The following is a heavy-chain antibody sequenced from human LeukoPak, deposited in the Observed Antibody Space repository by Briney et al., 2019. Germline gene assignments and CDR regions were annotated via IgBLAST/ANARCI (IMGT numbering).Heavy chain of an antibody. CDR3: AKDWAGSDKRYYFDY. D-gene: IGHD5-24*01. V-gene: IGHV3-23*01. J-gene: IGHJ4*02. CDR1: GFTFSSYA. CDR2: LSGSGGST. Sequence: GGSLRLSCAASGFTFSSYAMTWVRQAPGKGLEWVSALSGSGGSTYYADSVKGRFTISRDNSQNTLYLQMNSLRAEDTAVYYCAKDWAGSDKRYYFDYWGQGTLVTVSS.